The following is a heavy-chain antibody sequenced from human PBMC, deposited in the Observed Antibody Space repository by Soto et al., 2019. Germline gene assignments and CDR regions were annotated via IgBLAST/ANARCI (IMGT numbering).Heavy chain of an antibody. CDR2: ITSTGRTI. V-gene: IGHV3-11*01. CDR1: GFTFSKYY. CDR3: ATAETGMGDVFDI. Sequence: QVQLVESGGGLVKPGGSLRLSCAASGFTFSKYYMSWIRQAPGKGLECLSYITSTGRTIYYADSVKCRFTIARDNAKDSLFLQMNSLRAEGTAVYYCATAETGMGDVFDIWGQGTMVTVSS. D-gene: IGHD1-26*01. J-gene: IGHJ3*02.